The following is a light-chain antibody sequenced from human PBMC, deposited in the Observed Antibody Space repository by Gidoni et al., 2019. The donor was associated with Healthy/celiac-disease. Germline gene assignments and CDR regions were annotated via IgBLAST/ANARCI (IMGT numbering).Light chain of an antibody. CDR3: QQYNSCWT. Sequence: DIQMTQSPSTLSASVGDRVTITCRASQSISSWLAWYQQKPGKAPKLLSYDASSLESGVPARFSGSGSGTAFTLTISSLQPDDFATYYCQQYNSCWTFGQXTKVEIK. CDR1: QSISSW. J-gene: IGKJ1*01. V-gene: IGKV1-5*01. CDR2: DAS.